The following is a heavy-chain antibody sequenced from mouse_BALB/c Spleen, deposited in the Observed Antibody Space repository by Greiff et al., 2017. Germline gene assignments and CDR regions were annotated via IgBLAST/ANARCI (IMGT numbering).Heavy chain of an antibody. CDR1: GYTFTSYT. V-gene: IGHV1-4*01. J-gene: IGHJ2*01. CDR2: INPSSGYT. D-gene: IGHD1-1*01. Sequence: VHLVESGAELARPGASVKMSCKASGYTFTSYTMHWVKQRPGQGLEWIGYINPSSGYTNYNQKFKDKATLTADKSSSTAYMQLSSLTSEDSAVYYCARGVRYYFDYWGQGTTLTVSS. CDR3: ARGVRYYFDY.